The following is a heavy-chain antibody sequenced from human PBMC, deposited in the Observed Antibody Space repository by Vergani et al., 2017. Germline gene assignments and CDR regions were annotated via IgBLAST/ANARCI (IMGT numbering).Heavy chain of an antibody. CDR2: IYYSGST. D-gene: IGHD5-18*01. J-gene: IGHJ3*02. CDR3: ATGYRITHFLPGAFEI. V-gene: IGHV4-59*01. CDR1: GGSISSYY. Sequence: QVQLQESGPGLVKPSETLSLTCTVSGGSISSYYWSWIRQPPGKGLEWIGYIYYSGSTNYNPSLKSRVTISVDTSKNQFSLKLSAVTAADTAVYYCATGYRITHFLPGAFEIWGQGTMVTVSS.